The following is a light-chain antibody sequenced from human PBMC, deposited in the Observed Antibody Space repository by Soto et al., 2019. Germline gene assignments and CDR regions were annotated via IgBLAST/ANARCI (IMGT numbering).Light chain of an antibody. CDR2: AAS. CDR1: QGISSY. J-gene: IGKJ5*01. CDR3: QQYYSYPRIT. Sequence: AIRMTQSPSSFSASTGDRVTITCRASQGISSYLAWYQQKPGNAPRLLIYAASTLQSGVTSKFSGSGYGTDFTLTISSLQSEDFATYYCQQYYSYPRITFGQGTRLEIK. V-gene: IGKV1-8*01.